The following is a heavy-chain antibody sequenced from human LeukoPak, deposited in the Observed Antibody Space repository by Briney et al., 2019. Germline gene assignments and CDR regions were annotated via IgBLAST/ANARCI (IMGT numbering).Heavy chain of an antibody. D-gene: IGHD1-26*01. J-gene: IGHJ3*02. CDR1: GFTFSSYA. CDR3: ARGRYSGSYYGRGAFDI. CDR2: IPYDGSNK. Sequence: QPGRSLRLSCAASGFTFSSYAMHWVRQAPGKGLEWVSVIPYDGSNKYYADSVKGRFTISRDNSKNTLYLQMNSLRAEDTAVYYCARGRYSGSYYGRGAFDIWGQGTMVTVSS. V-gene: IGHV3-30-3*01.